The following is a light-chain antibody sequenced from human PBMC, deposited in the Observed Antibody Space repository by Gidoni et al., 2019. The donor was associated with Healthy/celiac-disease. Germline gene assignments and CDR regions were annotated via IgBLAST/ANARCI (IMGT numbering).Light chain of an antibody. CDR3: QQYNSYSRWT. J-gene: IGKJ1*01. V-gene: IGKV1-5*01. Sequence: DIKMTQSPSTLSASVGDRVTITCRASQSISSWLAWYQQKPGKAPKLLIYDASSWASGFPSRFSGSVSGTEFTLTISSLQPDDFATYYCQQYNSYSRWTFGQGTKVEIK. CDR2: DAS. CDR1: QSISSW.